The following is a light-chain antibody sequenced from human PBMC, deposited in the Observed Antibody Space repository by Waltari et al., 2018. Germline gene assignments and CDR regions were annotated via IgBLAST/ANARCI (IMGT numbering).Light chain of an antibody. J-gene: IGLJ3*02. CDR2: DVS. CDR3: SSYTSSSTLWV. V-gene: IGLV2-14*03. CDR1: SSDVGGYNY. Sequence: QSALTQPASVSGSPGQSITISCTGTSSDVGGYNYVSWYQQHPGKATKLMIYDVSKRPSGFSNRFSGSKSGNTASLTISGLQAEDEADYYCSSYTSSSTLWVFGGGTKLTVL.